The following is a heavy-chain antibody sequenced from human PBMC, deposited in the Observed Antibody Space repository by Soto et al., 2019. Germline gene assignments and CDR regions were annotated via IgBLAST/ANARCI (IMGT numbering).Heavy chain of an antibody. Sequence: LSLTCTVSCDSISGGASFWSWIRQPPGKGLEWIANVYYSGSSYYNPSLKSRLTISVDTTKNQFSLQLKSMTAADTAVYYCAKLSCTSSTCYFPGWFDPWGQGTLVTVSS. J-gene: IGHJ5*02. CDR3: AKLSCTSSTCYFPGWFDP. CDR2: VYYSGSS. D-gene: IGHD2-2*01. V-gene: IGHV4-31*03. CDR1: CDSISGGASF.